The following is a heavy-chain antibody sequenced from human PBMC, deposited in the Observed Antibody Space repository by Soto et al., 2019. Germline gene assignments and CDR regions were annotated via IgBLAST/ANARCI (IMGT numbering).Heavy chain of an antibody. CDR2: IYYSGST. CDR1: GGSISSGGYY. Sequence: SETLSLTCTVSGGSISSGGYYWSWIRQHPGKGLEWIGYIYYSGSTYYNPSLKSRVTISVDKSKNQFSLKLSSVTAADTAVYYCARDRGSNYYDSSRRAFDIWGQGTMVTVSS. CDR3: ARDRGSNYYDSSRRAFDI. D-gene: IGHD3-22*01. V-gene: IGHV4-31*03. J-gene: IGHJ3*02.